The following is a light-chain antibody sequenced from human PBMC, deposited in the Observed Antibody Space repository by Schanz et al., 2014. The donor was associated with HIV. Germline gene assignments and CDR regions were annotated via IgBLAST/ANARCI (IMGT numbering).Light chain of an antibody. CDR1: SSNIGSNT. J-gene: IGLJ1*01. Sequence: QSVLTQPPSASGTPGQRVTISCSGSSSNIGSNTVNWYQQLPGTAPKLLIYSNNQRPSGVPDRFSGSKSGTSASLAISGLQSEDEADYCCAVWDDSLSGYVFGTGTKVTVL. CDR2: SNN. V-gene: IGLV1-44*01. CDR3: AVWDDSLSGYV.